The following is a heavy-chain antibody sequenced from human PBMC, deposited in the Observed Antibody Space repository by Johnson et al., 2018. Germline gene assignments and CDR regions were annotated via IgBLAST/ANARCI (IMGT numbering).Heavy chain of an antibody. Sequence: QVQLVESGGGVVQPGRSLRLSCAASGFTFSSYGMHWVRQAPGKGLEWVAVIWYDGSNKYYADSVKGRFTISRDNSKNTLYLQMNSLRAEDTAVYYCARDAWDRNGDAFDIWGQGTMVTVSS. D-gene: IGHD1-26*01. V-gene: IGHV3-33*01. CDR3: ARDAWDRNGDAFDI. CDR1: GFTFSSYG. J-gene: IGHJ3*02. CDR2: IWYDGSNK.